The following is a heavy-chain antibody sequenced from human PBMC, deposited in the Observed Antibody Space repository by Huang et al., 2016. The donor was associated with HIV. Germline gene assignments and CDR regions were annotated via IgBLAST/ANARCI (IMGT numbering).Heavy chain of an antibody. CDR3: ARLPGSITMIRGVITDPY. J-gene: IGHJ4*02. V-gene: IGHV4-39*01. CDR2: IYYSGST. Sequence: QLQLQESGPGLVKPSETLSLTCTVSGGSISSDNYYWGWIRQPPGKGLEWIWVIYYSGSTYYTPSLKSRVTITVDTAKNQFSLKMRSVTAADTAVYYCARLPGSITMIRGVITDPYWGQGTLVTVSS. D-gene: IGHD3-10*01. CDR1: GGSISSDNYY.